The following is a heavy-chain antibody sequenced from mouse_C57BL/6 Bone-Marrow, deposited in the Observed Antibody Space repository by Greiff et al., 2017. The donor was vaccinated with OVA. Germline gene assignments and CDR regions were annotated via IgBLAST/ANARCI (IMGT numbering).Heavy chain of an antibody. CDR3: ARNPYYGSSMDY. CDR1: GYTFTDYY. J-gene: IGHJ4*01. V-gene: IGHV1-75*01. D-gene: IGHD1-1*01. CDR2: IFPGSGST. Sequence: QVHVKQSGPELVKPGASVKISCKASGYTFTDYYINWVKQRPGQGLEWIGWIFPGSGSTYYNEKFKGKATLTVDKSSSTAYMLLSSLTSEDSAVYFCARNPYYGSSMDYWGQGTSVTVSS.